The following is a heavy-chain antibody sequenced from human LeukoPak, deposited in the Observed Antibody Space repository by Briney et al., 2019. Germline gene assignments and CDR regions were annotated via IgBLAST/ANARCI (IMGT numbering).Heavy chain of an antibody. CDR2: MNPNSGNT. Sequence: ASVKVSCKASGYTFTSYDINWVRQATGQGLEWMGWMNPNSGNTGYAQKFQGRVTMTRNTSISTAYMELSSLRSEDTAVYYCASTRGSITIFGVGPFDYWGQGTLVTVSS. D-gene: IGHD3-3*01. J-gene: IGHJ4*02. V-gene: IGHV1-8*01. CDR1: GYTFTSYD. CDR3: ASTRGSITIFGVGPFDY.